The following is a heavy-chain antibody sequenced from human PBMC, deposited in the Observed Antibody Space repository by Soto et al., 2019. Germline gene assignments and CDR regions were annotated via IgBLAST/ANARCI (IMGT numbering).Heavy chain of an antibody. Sequence: EVQLLESGGGIVQPGGSLRVSCVASGFTFRNFVMSWVRQAPGKGLEWVSAIRGTGGETFYADSVKGRFTISRDNSKNTLYLQMNSLSDDDTALYSCAEVRGWCVLCPSHDYWCQGTLVTVSS. CDR2: IRGTGGET. CDR3: AEVRGWCVLCPSHDY. CDR1: GFTFRNFV. J-gene: IGHJ4*02. V-gene: IGHV3-23*01. D-gene: IGHD2-21*01.